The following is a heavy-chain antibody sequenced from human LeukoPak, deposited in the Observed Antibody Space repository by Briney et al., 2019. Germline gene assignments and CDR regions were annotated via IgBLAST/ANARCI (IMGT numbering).Heavy chain of an antibody. V-gene: IGHV4-31*03. CDR3: ARAVYDYIWGSYRFDY. CDR2: IYYSGST. J-gene: IGHJ4*02. D-gene: IGHD3-16*02. Sequence: PSETLSLTCTVSGGSISSGGYYWSWIRQHPGKGLEWIGFIYYSGSTYYNPSLKRRVTLSVDTSKNQFSLKLSSVNAADTAVYYCARAVYDYIWGSYRFDYWGQGTLVTVSS. CDR1: GGSISSGGYY.